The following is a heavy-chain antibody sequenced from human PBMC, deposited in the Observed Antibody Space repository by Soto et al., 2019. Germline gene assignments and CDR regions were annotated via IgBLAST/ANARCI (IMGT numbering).Heavy chain of an antibody. V-gene: IGHV3-23*01. J-gene: IGHJ6*02. CDR3: AKPRASSGYYYYYYGMDV. Sequence: EVQLLESGGGLVQPGGSLRLSRAASGFTFSSYAMSWVRQAPGKGLEWVSAISGSGGGTYYADSVKGRFTISRDNSKNTLYLQMNSLRAEDTAVYYCAKPRASSGYYYYYYGMDVWGQGTTVTVSS. CDR1: GFTFSSYA. D-gene: IGHD3-22*01. CDR2: ISGSGGGT.